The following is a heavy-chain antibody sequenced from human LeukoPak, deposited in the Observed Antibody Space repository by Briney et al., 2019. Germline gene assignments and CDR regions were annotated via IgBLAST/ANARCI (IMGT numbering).Heavy chain of an antibody. CDR3: ARGMGYCSSTSCYLPLDH. D-gene: IGHD2-2*01. CDR1: GFTVSSSY. CDR2: IYSGGST. J-gene: IGHJ4*02. Sequence: GGSLRLSCAGSGFTVSSSYMSWVRQAPGKGLEWISIIYSGGSTYYADSVKGRFTLSRDDSKNTLYLQMNCLRPDDTAVYYCARGMGYCSSTSCYLPLDHWGQGAPVIVSS. V-gene: IGHV3-66*02.